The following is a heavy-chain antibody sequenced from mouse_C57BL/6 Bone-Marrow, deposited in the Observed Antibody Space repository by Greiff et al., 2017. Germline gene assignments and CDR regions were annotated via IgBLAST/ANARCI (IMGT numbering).Heavy chain of an antibody. CDR2: IHPNSGST. J-gene: IGHJ3*01. CDR3: AGSKAWFAY. CDR1: GYTFTSYW. Sequence: QVQLKESGAELVKPGASVKLSCKASGYTFTSYWMHWVKQRPGQGLEWIGMIHPNSGSTNYNEKFKSKATLTVDKSSSTAYMQLSSLTSEDSAVYYCAGSKAWFAYWGQGTLVTVSA. D-gene: IGHD1-1*02. V-gene: IGHV1-64*01.